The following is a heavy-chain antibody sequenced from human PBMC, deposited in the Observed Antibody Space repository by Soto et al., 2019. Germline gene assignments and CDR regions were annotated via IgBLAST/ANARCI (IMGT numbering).Heavy chain of an antibody. CDR3: AKADGEQWLIPHLDN. D-gene: IGHD6-19*01. V-gene: IGHV3-23*01. CDR1: GFNFKKFA. CDR2: ISCCGGST. J-gene: IGHJ4*02. Sequence: VHLLESGGGVVQPGGSLRLSCEASGFNFKKFAMDWVRQAPGEGLEWVSGISCCGGSTSYADSVKGRFTLARDDSKNTLSLHLNSLRFEDTARYFCAKADGEQWLIPHLDNWGQGTLVTVS.